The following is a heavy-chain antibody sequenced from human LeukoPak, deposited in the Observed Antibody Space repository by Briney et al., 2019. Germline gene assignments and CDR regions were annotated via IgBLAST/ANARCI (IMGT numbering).Heavy chain of an antibody. V-gene: IGHV3-48*04. D-gene: IGHD7-27*01. CDR2: ISSSGAPT. Sequence: GGSLRLSCAASGFTFSSYGMSWVRQAPGKGLEWVSYISSSGAPTYYADSVRGRFTISRDSAKNSLFLQMNSLRAEDTAIYYCAGVLLGFDYWGPGTLVTVSS. CDR1: GFTFSSYG. J-gene: IGHJ4*02. CDR3: AGVLLGFDY.